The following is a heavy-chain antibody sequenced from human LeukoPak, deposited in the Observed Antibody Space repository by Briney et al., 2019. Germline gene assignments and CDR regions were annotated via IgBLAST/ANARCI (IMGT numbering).Heavy chain of an antibody. V-gene: IGHV1-69*05. J-gene: IGHJ6*03. CDR1: GGTFSSYA. D-gene: IGHD5-12*01. CDR2: IIPIFGTA. Sequence: EASVKVSCKASGGTFSSYAISWVRQAPGQGLEWMGGIIPIFGTANYAQKFQGRVTITTDESTSTAYMELSSLRSEDTAVCYCARLTRGYSGYDGVYYMDVWGKGTTVTVSS. CDR3: ARLTRGYSGYDGVYYMDV.